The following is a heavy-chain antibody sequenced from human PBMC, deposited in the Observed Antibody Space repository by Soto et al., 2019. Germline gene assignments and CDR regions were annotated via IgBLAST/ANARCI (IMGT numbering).Heavy chain of an antibody. CDR3: GRDPYYGAIDY. Sequence: EVQLMESGGGLVQPGGSLRLSCAASGFSFSASWMTWVRQAPGKGLEWVADIKQDGSEKNYVDSVKGRVTISRDNAKNSLYLQMNNLRAEDTAVYYCGRDPYYGAIDYWGLGTLVIVSS. V-gene: IGHV3-7*01. CDR1: GFSFSASW. D-gene: IGHD3-10*01. J-gene: IGHJ4*02. CDR2: IKQDGSEK.